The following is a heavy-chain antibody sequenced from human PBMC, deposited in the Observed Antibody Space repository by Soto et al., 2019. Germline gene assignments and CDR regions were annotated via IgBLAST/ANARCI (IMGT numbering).Heavy chain of an antibody. CDR1: GFSLSTRGVG. CDR2: IYWDGYK. CDR3: EHKGGGDRILDY. D-gene: IGHD3-16*01. Sequence: QITLKESGPTLVKPTQTLTLTCTFSGFSLSTRGVGVGWIRQPPGKALEWLALIYWDGYKHYSPSLESRLTMTEAPTKNQGAFTMTNMDPVDTATYYCEHKGGGDRILDYWGQGTLVTVSS. J-gene: IGHJ4*02. V-gene: IGHV2-5*02.